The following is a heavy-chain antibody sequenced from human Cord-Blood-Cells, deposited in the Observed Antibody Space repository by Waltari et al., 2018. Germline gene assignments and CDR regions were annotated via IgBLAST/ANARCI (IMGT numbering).Heavy chain of an antibody. V-gene: IGHV3-9*01. CDR1: GFTFDDYA. J-gene: IGHJ3*02. Sequence: EVQLVESGGGLVQPGRSLSLSSAASGFTFDDYAIHWVRQAPGKGLEWVSGISWNSGSIGYADSVKGRFTISRDNAKNSLYLQMNSLRAEDTALYYCAKVGRIAAAGTHDAFDIWGQGTMVTVSS. CDR2: ISWNSGSI. CDR3: AKVGRIAAAGTHDAFDI. D-gene: IGHD6-13*01.